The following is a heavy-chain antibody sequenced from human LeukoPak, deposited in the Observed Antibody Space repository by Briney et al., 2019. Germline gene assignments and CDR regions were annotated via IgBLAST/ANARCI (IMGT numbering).Heavy chain of an antibody. V-gene: IGHV4-59*01. J-gene: IGHJ4*02. CDR3: AREGGYSFAKFFDY. D-gene: IGHD5-18*01. Sequence: SETLSLTCTVSGGSFSSYYWSWIRQPPGKGLEWIGYIYYSGSPNYNPSLKSRVTISVDTSKNQFSLKLSSVTAADTAVYYCAREGGYSFAKFFDYWGQGTLVTVSS. CDR1: GGSFSSYY. CDR2: IYYSGSP.